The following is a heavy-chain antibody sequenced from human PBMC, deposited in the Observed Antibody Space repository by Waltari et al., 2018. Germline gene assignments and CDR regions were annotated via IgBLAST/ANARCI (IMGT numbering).Heavy chain of an antibody. CDR1: GGSISIADYY. J-gene: IGHJ3*02. CDR2: IFYTGRS. V-gene: IGHV4-30-4*01. Sequence: HVQLQESGSGLVKPLETLSLTCTVSGGSISIADYYWTWIRQHPGKGLGWSGYIFYTGRSYYNPSLKRRVTISVDRSKNQFSLRLNSVIAADTAVYYCARYYDTRGDGLDIWGQGTMVTVSS. D-gene: IGHD3-22*01. CDR3: ARYYDTRGDGLDI.